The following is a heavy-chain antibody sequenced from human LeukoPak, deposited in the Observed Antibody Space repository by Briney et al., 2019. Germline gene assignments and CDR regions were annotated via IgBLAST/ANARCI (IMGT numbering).Heavy chain of an antibody. D-gene: IGHD3-10*01. CDR2: INHTGST. CDR1: GGSFSGYY. V-gene: IGHV4-34*01. J-gene: IGHJ6*04. Sequence: PSETLSLTCAVYGGSFSGYYWSWIRQPPGKGLEWIGEINHTGSTNYNPSLKSRVTMSVDTSKNQFSLKLSSVTAADTAVYYCARDSVRGVDLDVWGKGTTVTISS. CDR3: ARDSVRGVDLDV.